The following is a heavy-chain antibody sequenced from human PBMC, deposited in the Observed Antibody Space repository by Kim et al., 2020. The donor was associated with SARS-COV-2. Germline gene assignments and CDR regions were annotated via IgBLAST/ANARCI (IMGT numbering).Heavy chain of an antibody. V-gene: IGHV4-59*11. CDR3: ARGATMIVA. D-gene: IGHD3-22*01. CDR1: GGPIGSHY. J-gene: IGHJ5*02. Sequence: SETLSLTCTVSGGPIGSHYWGWIRQPPGEGLEWIASIESSGSTDYNPSLRSRVTLSIDTSKNHFSLRLTSMTPADTAMYYCARGATMIVAWGQGTLVTVSS. CDR2: IESSGST.